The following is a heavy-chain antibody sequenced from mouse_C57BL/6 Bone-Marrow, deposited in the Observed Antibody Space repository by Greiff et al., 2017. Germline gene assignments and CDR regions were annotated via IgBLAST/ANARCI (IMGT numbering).Heavy chain of an antibody. CDR3: ARGGYGSSYWFAY. D-gene: IGHD1-1*01. CDR1: GYSITSGYD. J-gene: IGHJ3*01. V-gene: IGHV3-1*01. CDR2: ISYSGST. Sequence: EVKLQESGPGMVKPSQSLSLTCTVTGYSITSGYDWHWIRHFPGNKLEWMGYISYSGSTNYNPSLKSRISITHDTSKNHFFLKLNSVTTEDTATYYCARGGYGSSYWFAYWGQGTLVTVSA.